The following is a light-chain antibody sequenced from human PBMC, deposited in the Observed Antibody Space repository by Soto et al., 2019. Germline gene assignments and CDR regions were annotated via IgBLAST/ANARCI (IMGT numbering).Light chain of an antibody. J-gene: IGKJ2*01. Sequence: EIVLTQSPGTLSLSPGERATLSCRASQSVGSRFLAWYQQKPGQAPRLLMYGASSRATGIPDRFSGTGSGTDFTLTISRLEPEDFAVYYCHHYDSSPPYTFGQGTKVDIK. V-gene: IGKV3-20*01. CDR2: GAS. CDR3: HHYDSSPPYT. CDR1: QSVGSRF.